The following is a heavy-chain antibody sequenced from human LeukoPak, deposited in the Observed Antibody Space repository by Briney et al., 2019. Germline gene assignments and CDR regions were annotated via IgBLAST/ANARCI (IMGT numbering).Heavy chain of an antibody. CDR2: IYPADSDT. CDR1: GYSFTSYW. CDR3: ASNYNWYFDL. Sequence: GESLKISCQGSGYSFTSYWIGWVRQMPGKGLEWIGIIYPADSDTRYSPSFQGQVTISADKSISTAYLQWSSLKALDTAIYYCASNYNWYFDLWGRGTQVTVSS. J-gene: IGHJ2*01. V-gene: IGHV5-51*01. D-gene: IGHD4-11*01.